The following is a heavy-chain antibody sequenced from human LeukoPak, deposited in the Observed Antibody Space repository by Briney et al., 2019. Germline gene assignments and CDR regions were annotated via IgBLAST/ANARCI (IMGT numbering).Heavy chain of an antibody. Sequence: GGSLRLSCAASGFTFDDYTMHWVRQAPGKGLEWVSLISWDGGSTYYADSVKGRFTISRDNSKNSLYLQMNSLRAEDTALYYCAAGAAASDYCFDPWGQGTLVTVSS. J-gene: IGHJ5*02. CDR1: GFTFDDYT. D-gene: IGHD6-13*01. CDR2: ISWDGGST. V-gene: IGHV3-43*01. CDR3: AAGAAASDYCFDP.